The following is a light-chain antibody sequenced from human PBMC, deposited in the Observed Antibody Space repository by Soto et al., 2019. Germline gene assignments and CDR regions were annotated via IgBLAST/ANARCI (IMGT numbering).Light chain of an antibody. CDR2: DAS. J-gene: IGKJ1*01. Sequence: DIQMTQSPSTLSASVGDRVTITCRASQSISSWLAWYQQKPGKAPKLLIYDASSLESGVPSRFSGSGSGTEVTRTISILQPDDFATYYCQQYNSYWTCGQGTNVEIK. CDR1: QSISSW. V-gene: IGKV1-5*01. CDR3: QQYNSYWT.